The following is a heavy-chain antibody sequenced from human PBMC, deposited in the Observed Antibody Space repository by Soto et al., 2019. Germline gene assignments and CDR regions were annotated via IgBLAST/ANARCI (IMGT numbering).Heavy chain of an antibody. CDR2: ISYDGSNK. D-gene: IGHD3-16*02. Sequence: PGGSLRLSCAASGFTFSSYAMHWVRQAPGKGLEWVAVISYDGSNKYYADSVKGRFTISRDNSKNTLYLQMNSLRAEDTAVYYCARDYMTTFGGVIRSGPSFDYWGQGTLVTVSS. CDR1: GFTFSSYA. CDR3: ARDYMTTFGGVIRSGPSFDY. V-gene: IGHV3-30-3*01. J-gene: IGHJ4*02.